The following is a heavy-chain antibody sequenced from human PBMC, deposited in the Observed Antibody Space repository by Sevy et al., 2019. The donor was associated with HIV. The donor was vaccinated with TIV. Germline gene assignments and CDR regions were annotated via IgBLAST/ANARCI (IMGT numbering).Heavy chain of an antibody. D-gene: IGHD1-1*01. CDR3: ALERLSSNVAEYFQN. CDR2: ISYDGSNK. Sequence: GESLKISCAASGFTFSDYSMHWVRQAPGKGLEWVATISYDGSNKHYADSVKGRFTLSRDNSKNSLFLQMNSLRAEDTAVYYCALERLSSNVAEYFQNWGQSTLVTVSS. CDR1: GFTFSDYS. J-gene: IGHJ1*01. V-gene: IGHV3-30-3*01.